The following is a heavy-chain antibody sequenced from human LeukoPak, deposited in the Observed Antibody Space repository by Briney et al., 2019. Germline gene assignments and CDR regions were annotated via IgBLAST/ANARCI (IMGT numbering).Heavy chain of an antibody. CDR1: GYTFTSYY. D-gene: IGHD1-26*01. CDR2: INPSGGST. CDR3: ARDRERGNPVGGGMDV. Sequence: GASVKVSCKASGYTFTSYYMHWVRQAPGQGLEWMGIINPSGGSTSYAQKFQGRVTMTRDTSTSTVYMELSSLRSEDTAVYYCARDRERGNPVGGGMDVWGQGTTVTVSS. V-gene: IGHV1-46*01. J-gene: IGHJ6*02.